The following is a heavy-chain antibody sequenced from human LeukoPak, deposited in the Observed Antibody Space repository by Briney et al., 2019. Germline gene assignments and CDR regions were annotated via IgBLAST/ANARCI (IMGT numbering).Heavy chain of an antibody. J-gene: IGHJ3*02. V-gene: IGHV3-23*01. D-gene: IGHD2-2*03. CDR3: AKDGYDTPSGRGKAAVKDAFDI. CDR2: ISGSGGST. CDR1: GFTFSSYA. Sequence: GGSLRLSCAASGFTFSSYAMSWVRQAPGKGLEWVSAISGSGGSTYYADSVKGRFTISRDNSKNTLYLQMNSLRAEDTAVYYCAKDGYDTPSGRGKAAVKDAFDIWGQGAMVTVSS.